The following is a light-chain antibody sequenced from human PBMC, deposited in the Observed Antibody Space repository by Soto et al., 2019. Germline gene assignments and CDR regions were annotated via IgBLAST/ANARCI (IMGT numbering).Light chain of an antibody. V-gene: IGLV2-14*01. Sequence: QSALTQPASVSGSPGQAITISCSGSSSDVGAHNLVSWYQHHPGKAPKLMIYEVSNRPSGVSNRFSGSKSGNTASLTISGLQAEDEADYYCNSYTSSNTYVFGSGTKVTVL. CDR3: NSYTSSNTYV. CDR2: EVS. J-gene: IGLJ1*01. CDR1: SSDVGAHNL.